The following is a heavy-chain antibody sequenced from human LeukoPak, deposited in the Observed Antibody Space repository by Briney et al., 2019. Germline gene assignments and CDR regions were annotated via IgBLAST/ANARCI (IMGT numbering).Heavy chain of an antibody. Sequence: SETLSLTCTVSGGSISSSSYYWGWIRQPPGKGLEWIGSIYYSGSTYYNPSLKSRVTISVDTSKNQFSLKLSSVTAADTAVYYCARLGDDIVVVFDYWGQGTLVTVSS. CDR2: IYYSGST. V-gene: IGHV4-39*07. D-gene: IGHD2-2*01. CDR3: ARLGDDIVVVFDY. J-gene: IGHJ4*02. CDR1: GGSISSSSYY.